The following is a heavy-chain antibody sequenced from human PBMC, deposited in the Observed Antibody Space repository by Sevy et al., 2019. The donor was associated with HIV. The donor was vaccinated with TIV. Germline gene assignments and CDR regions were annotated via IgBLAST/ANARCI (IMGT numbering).Heavy chain of an antibody. CDR2: IYYNGHI. CDR3: AGENAWGRRDS. D-gene: IGHD1-26*01. J-gene: IGHJ5*01. Sequence: SETLSLTCTVSGGSITSLYWNWIRQPPGKGLEWIANIYYNGHINYNPSLKSRFTLSLDTSKNQFSLRLSAVTAADTAMYYCAGENAWGRRDSWGQGTLVTVSS. CDR1: GGSITSLY. V-gene: IGHV4-59*08.